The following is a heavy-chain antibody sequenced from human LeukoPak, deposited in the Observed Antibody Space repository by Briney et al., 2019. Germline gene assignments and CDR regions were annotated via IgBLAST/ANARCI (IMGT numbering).Heavy chain of an antibody. D-gene: IGHD3-10*01. Sequence: ASVKVSCKASGGTFSSYAISWVRQAPGQGLEWMGGIIPIFGTANYAQKFQGRVTITADESTSTAYMELSSLRSEDTAVYYCARDRTITMVRGVTPEYYGMDVWGQGTTVTVSS. CDR3: ARDRTITMVRGVTPEYYGMDV. CDR2: IIPIFGTA. V-gene: IGHV1-69*13. J-gene: IGHJ6*02. CDR1: GGTFSSYA.